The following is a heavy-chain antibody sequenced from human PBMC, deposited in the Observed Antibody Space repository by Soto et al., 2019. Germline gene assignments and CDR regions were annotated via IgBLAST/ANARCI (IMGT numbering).Heavy chain of an antibody. D-gene: IGHD6-13*01. J-gene: IGHJ4*02. Sequence: EVQLVESGGGLVKPGGSLRLSCAASGFTFSSYSMNWVRQAPGKGLEWVSSISSSSSYIYYADSVKGRFTISRDNAKNSLYLQMNSLRAEDTAVYYCARAEAPPIAAAGTVDYWGQGTLVTVSS. CDR1: GFTFSSYS. CDR3: ARAEAPPIAAAGTVDY. V-gene: IGHV3-21*01. CDR2: ISSSSSYI.